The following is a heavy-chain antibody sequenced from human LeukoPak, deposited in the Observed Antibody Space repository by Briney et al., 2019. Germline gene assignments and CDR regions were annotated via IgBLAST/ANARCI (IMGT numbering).Heavy chain of an antibody. V-gene: IGHV1-3*01. D-gene: IGHD2/OR15-2a*01. CDR1: GYTFTSHA. Sequence: ASVKVSCKASGYTFTSHALHWVRQAPGEGLEWMAWINGATGNTEYSQKFQARVTITRDTSASTAYMELSSLRSEDTAVYYCARFYGRLAFDYWGQGTLVTVSS. CDR2: INGATGNT. CDR3: ARFYGRLAFDY. J-gene: IGHJ4*02.